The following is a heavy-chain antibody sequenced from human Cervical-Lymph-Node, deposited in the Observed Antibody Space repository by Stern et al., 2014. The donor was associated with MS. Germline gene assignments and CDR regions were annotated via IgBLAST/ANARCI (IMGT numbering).Heavy chain of an antibody. D-gene: IGHD4-11*01. Sequence: QVQLVQSGAEVKKPGASVKVSCKASGYTFSAYAIHWVRQVPGQGLEWMGWIGPDTGDTKYSEKLQGRVTITRDTFATTVYMALSSLKSEDTAVYYCARDNYPYGMDVWGQGTTVIVSS. CDR3: ARDNYPYGMDV. J-gene: IGHJ6*02. CDR2: IGPDTGDT. CDR1: GYTFSAYA. V-gene: IGHV1-3*01.